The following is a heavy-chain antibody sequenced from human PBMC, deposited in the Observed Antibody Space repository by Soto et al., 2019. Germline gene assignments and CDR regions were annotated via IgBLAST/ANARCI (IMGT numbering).Heavy chain of an antibody. Sequence: QLQLQESGPGLVKPSETLSLTCTVSGGSISSSSYYWGWIRQPPGKGLEWIGSIYYSGSTYYNPPLKSRVTISVDTSKNQFSLKLSSVTAADTAVYYCARDTYSSSSFDYWGQGTLVTVSS. CDR2: IYYSGST. J-gene: IGHJ4*02. D-gene: IGHD6-6*01. CDR1: GGSISSSSYY. CDR3: ARDTYSSSSFDY. V-gene: IGHV4-39*02.